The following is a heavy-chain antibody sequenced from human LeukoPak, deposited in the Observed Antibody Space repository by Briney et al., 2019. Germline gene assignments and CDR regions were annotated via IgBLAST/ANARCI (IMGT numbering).Heavy chain of an antibody. D-gene: IGHD3-22*01. CDR1: GFTFSSYA. V-gene: IGHV3-23*01. CDR2: ISGSGGST. Sequence: GGSLRLSCAASGFTFSSYAMSWVRQAPGKGLEWVSAISGSGGSTYYADSVKGRFTISRDNSKNTLYLQMNSLRAEDTAVYYCAKDGDRARYYYDSSGYYPFDYWGQGTLVTVSS. CDR3: AKDGDRARYYYDSSGYYPFDY. J-gene: IGHJ4*02.